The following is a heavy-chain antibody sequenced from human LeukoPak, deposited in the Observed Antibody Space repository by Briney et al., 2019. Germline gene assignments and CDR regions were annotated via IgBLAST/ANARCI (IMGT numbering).Heavy chain of an antibody. Sequence: ASVKVSCKASGYTFTCYYMHWVRQAPGQGLEWMGWINPNSGGTNYAQKFQGRVTMTRDTSISTAYMELSRLRSDDTAIYYCASYYYDSGVTFDYWGQGTLVTVSS. CDR1: GYTFTCYY. D-gene: IGHD3-22*01. CDR3: ASYYYDSGVTFDY. J-gene: IGHJ4*02. CDR2: INPNSGGT. V-gene: IGHV1-2*02.